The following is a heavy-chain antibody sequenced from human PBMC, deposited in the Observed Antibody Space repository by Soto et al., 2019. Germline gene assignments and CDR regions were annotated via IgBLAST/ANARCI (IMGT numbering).Heavy chain of an antibody. V-gene: IGHV2-5*02. Sequence: QITLKESGPTLVKPTQTLTLPCTFSGFSLSTSGVGVGWIRQPPGKALEWLALIYWDDDKRYSPSLQSRLTLPKDTYKNQVVLIMTNIDPVDTATYYCAHRQNDSNNYRWFDPWGQGILVTVSS. J-gene: IGHJ5*02. CDR2: IYWDDDK. D-gene: IGHD4-4*01. CDR1: GFSLSTSGVG. CDR3: AHRQNDSNNYRWFDP.